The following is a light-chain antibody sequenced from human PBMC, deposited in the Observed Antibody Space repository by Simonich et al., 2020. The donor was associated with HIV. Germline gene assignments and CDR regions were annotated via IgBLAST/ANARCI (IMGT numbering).Light chain of an antibody. CDR2: EDT. V-gene: IGLV3-10*01. J-gene: IGLJ2*01. Sequence: SYELTQPPLVSVSPGQTARITCSGDALPKKYGYWYQQKSGQAPVLVIYEDTNRPSGIPERFSGSSSGTMATLTISGAQVEDEADYYCYSTDSSGNHRVFGGGTKLTVL. CDR3: YSTDSSGNHRV. CDR1: ALPKKY.